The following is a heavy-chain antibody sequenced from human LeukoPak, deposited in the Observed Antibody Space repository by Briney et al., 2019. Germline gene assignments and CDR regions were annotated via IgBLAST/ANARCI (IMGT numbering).Heavy chain of an antibody. CDR2: IYHSGST. Sequence: SETLSLTCAVYGGSFSGYYWGWIRQPPGKGLEWIGSIYHSGSTYYNPSLKSRVTISVDTSKNQFSLKLSSVTAADTAVYYCARDPDFWSGYYNFDYWGQGTLVTASS. J-gene: IGHJ4*02. CDR1: GGSFSGYY. D-gene: IGHD3-3*01. CDR3: ARDPDFWSGYYNFDY. V-gene: IGHV4-38-2*02.